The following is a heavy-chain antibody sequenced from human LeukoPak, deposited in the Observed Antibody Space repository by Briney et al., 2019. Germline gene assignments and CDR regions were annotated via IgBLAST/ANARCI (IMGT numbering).Heavy chain of an antibody. CDR1: GGSISSYY. Sequence: SETLSLTCTVSGGSISSYYWSWIRQPPGKGLEWIGYIYYSGSTNYNPSLKGRVTISVDTSMNQFSLKLSSVTAADTAVYYCTRQYSVSSTDYWGQGTLVTVSS. V-gene: IGHV4-59*08. CDR3: TRQYSVSSTDY. D-gene: IGHD5/OR15-5a*01. CDR2: IYYSGST. J-gene: IGHJ4*02.